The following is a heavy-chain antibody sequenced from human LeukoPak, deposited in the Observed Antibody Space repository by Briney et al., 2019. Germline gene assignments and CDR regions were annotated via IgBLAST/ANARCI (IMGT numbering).Heavy chain of an antibody. CDR3: ARAYYYDSSGYYYSPALDY. CDR2: ISSSSSYI. V-gene: IGHV3-21*01. J-gene: IGHJ4*02. D-gene: IGHD3-22*01. CDR1: GFTFSSYS. Sequence: PGGSLRLSCAASGFTFSSYSMNWVRQAPGKGLEWVSSISSSSSYIYYADSVKGRFTISRDNAKNSLYLQMNSLRAEDTAVYYCARAYYYDSSGYYYSPALDYWGQGTLVTVSS.